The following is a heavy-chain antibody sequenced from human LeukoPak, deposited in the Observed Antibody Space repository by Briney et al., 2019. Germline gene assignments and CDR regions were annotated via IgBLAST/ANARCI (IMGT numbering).Heavy chain of an antibody. CDR3: ARDSGSDSSNWYGKWLAP. CDR2: ISAYNGIT. V-gene: IGHV1-18*01. D-gene: IGHD6-13*01. J-gene: IGHJ5*02. Sequence: ASVKVSCTASGYAFTSYYINWVRQAPGQGLEWMGWISAYNGITNYAQKLRDRVTMTTDTSTSTAYMELRSLTSDDTAVYYCARDSGSDSSNWYGKWLAPWGQGTLVTVSS. CDR1: GYAFTSYY.